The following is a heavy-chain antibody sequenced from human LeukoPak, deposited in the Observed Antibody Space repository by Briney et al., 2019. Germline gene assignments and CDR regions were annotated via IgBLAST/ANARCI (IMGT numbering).Heavy chain of an antibody. CDR2: ISGSGGST. CDR3: ARDGSLDY. Sequence: GGSLRLSCAASGFTFSSNAMSWVRQAPGKGLEWVSAISGSGGSTYYADSVKGRFTISRDNAKNSLYLQMNSLRAEDTAVYYCARDGSLDYWGQGTLVTVSS. CDR1: GFTFSSNA. V-gene: IGHV3-23*01. J-gene: IGHJ4*02.